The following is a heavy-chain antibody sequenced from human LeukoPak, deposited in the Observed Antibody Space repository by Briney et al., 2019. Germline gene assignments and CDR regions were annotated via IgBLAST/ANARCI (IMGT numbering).Heavy chain of an antibody. V-gene: IGHV4-59*01. CDR3: VRDGKDGFNFDF. Sequence: SETLSLTCTVSGGSIGNYYWSWIRRPPGKGLEWIGHYYYSGSTRYNPSLEGRAIISVDTSINQLSLKVSSVTAADTAVYYCVRDGKDGFNFDFWGPGTLVTVSS. CDR1: GGSIGNYY. D-gene: IGHD5-24*01. CDR2: YYYSGST. J-gene: IGHJ4*02.